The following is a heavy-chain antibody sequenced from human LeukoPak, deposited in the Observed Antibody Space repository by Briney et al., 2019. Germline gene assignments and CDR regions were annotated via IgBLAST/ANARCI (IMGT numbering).Heavy chain of an antibody. D-gene: IGHD6-19*01. V-gene: IGHV4-30-2*01. CDR1: GGSISSGGYS. Sequence: SETLSLTCAVSGGSISSGGYSWSWIRQPPGKGLEWIGYIYHSGSTYYNPSLKSRVTISVDRSKNQFSLKLSSVTAADTAVYYCARARGDSSGWYEYYFDYWGQGTLVTVSS. J-gene: IGHJ4*02. CDR2: IYHSGST. CDR3: ARARGDSSGWYEYYFDY.